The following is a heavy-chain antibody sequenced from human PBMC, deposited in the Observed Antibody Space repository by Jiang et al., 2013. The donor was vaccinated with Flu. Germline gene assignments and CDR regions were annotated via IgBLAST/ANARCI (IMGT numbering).Heavy chain of an antibody. V-gene: IGHV4-34*01. CDR1: GGFFNVYR. CDR2: INHRGDT. Sequence: LLKPSETLSLTCAVYGGFFNVYRWTWVRQAPGKGLEWIGQINHRGDTTYNPSLKSRVTISVDTSKNHFSLRVSSVSAADTAVYYCARGSFDYGDFQVFDYWGEGSLVTVSS. J-gene: IGHJ4*02. D-gene: IGHD4-17*01. CDR3: ARGSFDYGDFQVFDY.